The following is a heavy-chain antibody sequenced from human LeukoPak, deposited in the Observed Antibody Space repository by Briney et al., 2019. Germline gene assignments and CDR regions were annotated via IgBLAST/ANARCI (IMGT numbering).Heavy chain of an antibody. V-gene: IGHV3-7*01. J-gene: IGHJ4*02. CDR2: IKQDGSDR. CDR1: GFAFSNYW. Sequence: PGGSLRLSCAASGFAFSNYWMNWVRQAPGRGLEWVANIKQDGSDRNYVDSVKGRFTISRDNAKNSLYLQMNSLRAEDTAVYYCAIDRALDYWGQGTLVTVSS. D-gene: IGHD3-16*01. CDR3: AIDRALDY.